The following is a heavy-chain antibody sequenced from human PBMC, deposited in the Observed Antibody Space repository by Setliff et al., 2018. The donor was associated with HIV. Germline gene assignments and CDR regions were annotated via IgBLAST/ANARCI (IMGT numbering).Heavy chain of an antibody. D-gene: IGHD3-3*01. CDR3: ARGVPALEWLSYGWYFDL. Sequence: PSETLSLTCTVSGVSVSGTADYWAWIRQPPGRGLEWIGNIYYTGNTNYNSSLKSRISMSMVASKKQIFLKLSTVSAADTAVYYCARGVPALEWLSYGWYFDLWGRGTLVTVSS. CDR1: GVSVSGTADY. CDR2: IYYTGNT. V-gene: IGHV4-39*01. J-gene: IGHJ2*01.